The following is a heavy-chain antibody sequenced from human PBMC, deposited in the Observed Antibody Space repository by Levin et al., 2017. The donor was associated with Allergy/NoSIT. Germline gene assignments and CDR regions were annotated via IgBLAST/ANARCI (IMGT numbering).Heavy chain of an antibody. D-gene: IGHD3-16*01. Sequence: GGSLRLSCAASGFTFSSYAMHWVRQAPGKGLEWVAVISYDGSNKYYADSVKGRFTISRDNSKNTLYLQMNSLRAEDTAVYYCARDRITFGGVSWRDAFDIWGQGTMVTVSS. CDR1: GFTFSSYA. CDR3: ARDRITFGGVSWRDAFDI. CDR2: ISYDGSNK. V-gene: IGHV3-30-3*01. J-gene: IGHJ3*02.